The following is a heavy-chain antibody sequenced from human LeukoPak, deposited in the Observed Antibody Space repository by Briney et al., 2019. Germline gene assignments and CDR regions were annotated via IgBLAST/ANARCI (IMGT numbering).Heavy chain of an antibody. CDR2: IYYSGST. CDR3: ARLEEMATIIDY. V-gene: IGHV4-59*01. CDR1: GGSISSYY. J-gene: IGHJ4*02. Sequence: PSETLSLTCTVSGGSISSYYWSWIRQPPGKGLEWIGYIYYSGSTNYNPSLKSRVTISVDTSKNQFSLKLSSVTAAGTAVYYCARLEEMATIIDYWGQGTLVTVSS. D-gene: IGHD5-24*01.